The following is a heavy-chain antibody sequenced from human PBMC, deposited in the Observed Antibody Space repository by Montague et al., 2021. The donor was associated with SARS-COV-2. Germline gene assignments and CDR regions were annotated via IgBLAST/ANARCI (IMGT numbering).Heavy chain of an antibody. Sequence: SLRLSCAASGFIFSNFAFHWVRQTPGKGLEWVAVISFDGSVKYYADSVKGRFTISRDNSRSTLYLQMNSLRIEDTAVYYCARAFAMVRGVVDDDWGQGTLVTVSS. V-gene: IGHV3-30*04. CDR2: ISFDGSVK. CDR3: ARAFAMVRGVVDDD. J-gene: IGHJ4*02. D-gene: IGHD3-10*01. CDR1: GFIFSNFA.